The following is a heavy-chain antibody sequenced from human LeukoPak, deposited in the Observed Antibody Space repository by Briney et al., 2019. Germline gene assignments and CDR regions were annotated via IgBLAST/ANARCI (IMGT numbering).Heavy chain of an antibody. D-gene: IGHD3-3*01. J-gene: IGHJ4*02. V-gene: IGHV4-38-2*02. CDR2: IYHSGST. CDR3: ARVFWSGYSYFDY. CDR1: DYSINSGYY. Sequence: SETLSLTCTVSDYSINSGYYWDWIRQPPGKGLEWIGSIYHSGSTYYNPSLKSRVTISVDTSNNQFSLKLSSVTAADTAVYYCARVFWSGYSYFDYWGQGTLVTVSS.